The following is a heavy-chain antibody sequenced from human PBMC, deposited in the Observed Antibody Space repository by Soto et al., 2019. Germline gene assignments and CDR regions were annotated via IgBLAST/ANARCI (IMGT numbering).Heavy chain of an antibody. V-gene: IGHV3-23*01. J-gene: IGHJ6*03. CDR2: ISGSGAST. Sequence: EVQLLESGGGLVQPGGSLRLSCAASGFSFSSYAMTWVRQAPGKGLEWVSVISGSGASTYYADSVKGRFTISRDNSENTLYVQMNSLRAEATAVDYCEKVVGELSYYHYYMVVWGKGTTVTVSS. CDR1: GFSFSSYA. CDR3: EKVVGELSYYHYYMVV. D-gene: IGHD1-26*01.